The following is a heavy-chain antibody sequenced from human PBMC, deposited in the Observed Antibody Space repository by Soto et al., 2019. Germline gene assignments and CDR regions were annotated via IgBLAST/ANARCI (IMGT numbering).Heavy chain of an antibody. CDR1: GGSFSGYY. CDR3: ARGPPGEGGGTTLEYYYYMDV. Sequence: PSETLSLTCAVYGGSFSGYYWSWIRQPPGKGLEWKGEINPSGSTNYNPSLKSRVTISVDTSKNQFSLKLSSVTAADTAVYYCARGPPGEGGGTTLEYYYYMDVWGKGTTVTVS. D-gene: IGHD1-7*01. J-gene: IGHJ6*03. CDR2: INPSGST. V-gene: IGHV4-34*01.